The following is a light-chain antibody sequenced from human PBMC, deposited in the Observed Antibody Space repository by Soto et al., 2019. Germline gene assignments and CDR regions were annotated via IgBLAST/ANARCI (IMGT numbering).Light chain of an antibody. CDR1: QDIKND. V-gene: IGKV1-6*01. Sequence: IQMTQSPSSLSASVTDRVTITCRASQDIKNDLGWYQQKPGKAPELLIYAASSLQSGVPSRFSGSGSGTHFTLTISSLQPEDVATYYCLHDYSFPWTFGQGTKVDTK. CDR3: LHDYSFPWT. CDR2: AAS. J-gene: IGKJ1*01.